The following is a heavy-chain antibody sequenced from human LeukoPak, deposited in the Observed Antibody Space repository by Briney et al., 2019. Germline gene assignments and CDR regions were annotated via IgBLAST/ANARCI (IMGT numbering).Heavy chain of an antibody. CDR2: ISSSSSYI. CDR1: GFTFSNAW. J-gene: IGHJ4*02. Sequence: GGSVRLSCAASGFTFSNAWMSWVRQAPGKGLEWVSSISSSSSYIYYADSVKGRFTISRDITKNSLYLQMNNVRAEDTAMYYCARDRSAFDLECYFDSWGQGTLVTVSS. D-gene: IGHD3-3*01. V-gene: IGHV3-21*01. CDR3: ARDRSAFDLECYFDS.